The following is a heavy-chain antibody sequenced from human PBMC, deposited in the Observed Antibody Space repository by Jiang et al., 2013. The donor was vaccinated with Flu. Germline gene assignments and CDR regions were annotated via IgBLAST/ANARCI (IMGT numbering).Heavy chain of an antibody. CDR3: ARNYRVVTAILSWFDP. J-gene: IGHJ5*02. Sequence: SGAEVKKPGASVKVSCKASGYTFTGYYMHWVRQAPGQGLEWMGWINPNSGGTNYAQKFQGRVTMTRDTSISTAYMELSRLRSDDTAVYYCARNYRVVTAILSWFDPWGQGTLVTVSS. V-gene: IGHV1-2*02. CDR1: GYTFTGYY. D-gene: IGHD2-21*02. CDR2: INPNSGGT.